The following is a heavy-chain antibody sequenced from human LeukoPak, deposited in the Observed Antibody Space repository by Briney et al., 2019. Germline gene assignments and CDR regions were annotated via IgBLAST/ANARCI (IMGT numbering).Heavy chain of an antibody. J-gene: IGHJ4*02. V-gene: IGHV3-23*01. CDR2: ISGSGGST. CDR3: ARTRAVYSSGDRGVVYGY. D-gene: IGHD6-19*01. Sequence: GGSLRLSCAASGFTFSSYAMSWVRQAPGKGLEWVSAISGSGGSTYYADSVKGRFTISRDNSKNTLYLQMNSLRAEDTAVYYCARTRAVYSSGDRGVVYGYWGQGTLVTVSS. CDR1: GFTFSSYA.